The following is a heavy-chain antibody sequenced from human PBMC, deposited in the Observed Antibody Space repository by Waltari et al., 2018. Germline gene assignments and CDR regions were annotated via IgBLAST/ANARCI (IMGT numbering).Heavy chain of an antibody. J-gene: IGHJ6*02. CDR1: GFTFSSYS. CDR3: ARDSRASGIHKPYYYYGMDV. D-gene: IGHD6-25*01. V-gene: IGHV3-21*01. Sequence: EVQLVESGGGLVKPGGSLRLSCAASGFTFSSYSMNWVRQAPGKGLERVSSISSSSRYIYDADSWKGRFTISRDNAKNSLYLQMNSLRAEDTAVYYCARDSRASGIHKPYYYYGMDVWGQGTTVTVSS. CDR2: ISSSSRYI.